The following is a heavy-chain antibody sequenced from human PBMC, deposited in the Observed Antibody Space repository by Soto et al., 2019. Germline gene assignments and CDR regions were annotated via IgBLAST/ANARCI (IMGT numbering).Heavy chain of an antibody. J-gene: IGHJ4*02. V-gene: IGHV4-59*01. CDR1: GGSISGFY. D-gene: IGHD1-1*01. CDR3: ARWNEGLDY. CDR2: FYYSGNT. Sequence: QVQLQESGPGLVKPSETLSLSCTVSGGSISGFYWSWIRQPPGKGLECIGYFYYSGNTNYNPSLKSRVTISVDTPKNQFSLKLSSVTAADTAVYYCARWNEGLDYWGQGTLVTVSS.